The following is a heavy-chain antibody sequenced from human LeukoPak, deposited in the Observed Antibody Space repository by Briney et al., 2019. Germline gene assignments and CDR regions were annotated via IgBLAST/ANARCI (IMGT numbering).Heavy chain of an antibody. V-gene: IGHV4-4*07. CDR3: ARDSSGDGYSSGYH. D-gene: IGHD6-25*01. J-gene: IGHJ5*02. Sequence: PSETLSLTCTVSGGSISSYYWSWIRQPAGKGLEWIGRIYTSGSTNYNPSLKSRVTISVDTSKNQFSLTLSSVTAADTAVYYCARDSSGDGYSSGYHWGQGTLVTVSS. CDR2: IYTSGST. CDR1: GGSISSYY.